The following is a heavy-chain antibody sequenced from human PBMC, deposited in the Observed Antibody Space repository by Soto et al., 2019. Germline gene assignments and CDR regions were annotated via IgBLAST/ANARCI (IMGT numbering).Heavy chain of an antibody. J-gene: IGHJ6*02. CDR1: GGSMSSYY. V-gene: IGHV4-59*01. CDR3: ARRGYGPGFPYYYGMEV. Sequence: TSETLSLTCTVSGGSMSSYYWSWIRQPPGKGLEWIGYIYYSGSTNYNPSLKSRVTMSVDTPKNQFSLKLSSVTAADTAVYYCARRGYGPGFPYYYGMEVWGQGTTVTVSS. CDR2: IYYSGST. D-gene: IGHD3-10*01.